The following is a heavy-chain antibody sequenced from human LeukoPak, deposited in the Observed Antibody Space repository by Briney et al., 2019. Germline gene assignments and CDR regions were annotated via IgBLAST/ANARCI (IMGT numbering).Heavy chain of an antibody. CDR3: AKATYYYDSSGYHSKGMDV. D-gene: IGHD3-22*01. CDR2: ISGSGGST. J-gene: IGHJ6*02. CDR1: GFIFSSYA. Sequence: GGSLRLSCAASGFIFSSYAMSWVRQAPGKGLEWVSTISGSGGSTYYADSVKGRFTISRDNSKNTLYLQMNSLRAEDTAVYYCAKATYYYDSSGYHSKGMDVWGQGTTVTVSS. V-gene: IGHV3-23*01.